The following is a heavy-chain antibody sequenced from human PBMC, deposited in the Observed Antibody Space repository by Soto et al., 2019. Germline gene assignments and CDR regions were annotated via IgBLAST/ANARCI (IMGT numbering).Heavy chain of an antibody. J-gene: IGHJ4*02. Sequence: QVQLVESGGGVVQPGRSLRLSCAASGFTFSSYGMHWVRQAPGKGLEWVAVIWYDGSNKYYADSVKGRFTISRDNSKNTLYLQMNSLRAEDTAVYYCARDRVSSGWSYFDYWGQGTLVTVSS. CDR3: ARDRVSSGWSYFDY. CDR2: IWYDGSNK. CDR1: GFTFSSYG. D-gene: IGHD6-19*01. V-gene: IGHV3-33*01.